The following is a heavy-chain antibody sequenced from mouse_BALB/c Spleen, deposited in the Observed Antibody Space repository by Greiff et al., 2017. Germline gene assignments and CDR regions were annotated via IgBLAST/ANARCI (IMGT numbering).Heavy chain of an antibody. CDR3: ASTTVVRRYWYCDG. J-gene: IGHJ1*01. D-gene: IGHD1-1*01. CDR2: ISYSGST. CDR1: GDSITSGY. Sequence: EVKLQESGPSLVKPSQTLSLTCSVTGDSITSGYWNWIRKFPGNKLEYMGYISYSGSTYYNPSLKSRISITRDTSKNQYYLQLNSVTTEDTATYYCASTTVVRRYWYCDGWGAGTTVTVSS. V-gene: IGHV3-8*02.